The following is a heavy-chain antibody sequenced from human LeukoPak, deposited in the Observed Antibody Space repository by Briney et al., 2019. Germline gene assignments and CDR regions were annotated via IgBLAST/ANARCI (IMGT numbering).Heavy chain of an antibody. CDR1: GFTFGGYT. Sequence: PGGSLRLSCAASGFTFGGYTMSWVRQAPGKGLQWVSTITSRGDYMYYADPVKGRFTISRDDSKNSLSLHMNSLRAEDTAVYYCARVSIFGVVIANDYWGQGTVVTVSS. CDR3: ARVSIFGVVIANDY. D-gene: IGHD3-16*02. CDR2: ITSRGDYM. V-gene: IGHV3-21*01. J-gene: IGHJ4*02.